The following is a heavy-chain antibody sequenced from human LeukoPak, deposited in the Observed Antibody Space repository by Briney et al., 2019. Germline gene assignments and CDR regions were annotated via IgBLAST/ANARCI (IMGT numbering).Heavy chain of an antibody. CDR1: GFTFSSYA. CDR2: IRQDGSEK. J-gene: IGHJ4*02. CDR3: ARDPGGLDFDY. D-gene: IGHD6-25*01. Sequence: TGGSLRLSCAASGFTFSSYAMSWVRQAPGKGLEWVANIRQDGSEKYYVDSVKGRFTISRDNAKNSLYLQMNSLRAEDTAVYYCARDPGGLDFDYWGQGTLVTVSS. V-gene: IGHV3-7*01.